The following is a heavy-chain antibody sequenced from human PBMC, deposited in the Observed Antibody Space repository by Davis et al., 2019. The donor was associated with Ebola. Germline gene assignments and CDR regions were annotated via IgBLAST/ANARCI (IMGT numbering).Heavy chain of an antibody. D-gene: IGHD3-3*01. CDR3: ACTIFGVVSNFDY. CDR1: GFTFSSYA. Sequence: GGSLRLSCAASGFTFSSYAMSWVRQAPGKGPEWVSAIIGSGGRTYYADSVKGRFTTSRDNSKNTVYLQMNSLRDEDTAVYYCACTIFGVVSNFDYWGQGTLVTVSS. J-gene: IGHJ4*02. V-gene: IGHV3-23*01. CDR2: IIGSGGRT.